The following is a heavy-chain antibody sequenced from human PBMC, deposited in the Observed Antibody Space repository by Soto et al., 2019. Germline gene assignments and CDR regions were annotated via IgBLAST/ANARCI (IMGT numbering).Heavy chain of an antibody. D-gene: IGHD1-26*01. V-gene: IGHV4-59*01. CDR2: IYYSGST. CDR1: GGSISSYY. CDR3: ARGPEDGSYSG. J-gene: IGHJ4*02. Sequence: QVQLQESGPGLVKPSETLSLTCTVSGGSISSYYWSWIRQPPGKGLEWIGYIYYSGSTNYNPSLKSRVTISVDTSKNQFSLKLSSVTAADTAVYYCARGPEDGSYSGWGQGTLVTVSS.